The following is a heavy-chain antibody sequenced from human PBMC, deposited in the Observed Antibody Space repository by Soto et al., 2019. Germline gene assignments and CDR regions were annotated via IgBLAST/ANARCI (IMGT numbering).Heavy chain of an antibody. D-gene: IGHD2-2*01. CDR2: ISYDGSNK. J-gene: IGHJ6*02. Sequence: GGSLRLSCAASGFTFSSYAMHWVRQAPGKGLEWVAVISYDGSNKYYADSVKGRFTISRDNSKNTLYLQMNSLRAEDTAVYYYAKDSGAVYCSSTSYPYGMDVWGQGTTVTVSS. CDR3: AKDSGAVYCSSTSYPYGMDV. V-gene: IGHV3-30-3*01. CDR1: GFTFSSYA.